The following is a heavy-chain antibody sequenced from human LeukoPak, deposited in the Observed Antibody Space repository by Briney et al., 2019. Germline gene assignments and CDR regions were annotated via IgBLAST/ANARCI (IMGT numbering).Heavy chain of an antibody. Sequence: GGSLRLSCAASGFTFSSYSMNWVRQAPGKGLEWVSSISSSSSYIYYADSVKGRFTISRDNAKNSLYLQMNSLRAEDTAVYYCARSSEGRYYYDSGGYSYYYYYMDVWGKGTTVTISS. CDR1: GFTFSSYS. CDR2: ISSSSSYI. V-gene: IGHV3-21*01. CDR3: ARSSEGRYYYDSGGYSYYYYYMDV. D-gene: IGHD3-22*01. J-gene: IGHJ6*03.